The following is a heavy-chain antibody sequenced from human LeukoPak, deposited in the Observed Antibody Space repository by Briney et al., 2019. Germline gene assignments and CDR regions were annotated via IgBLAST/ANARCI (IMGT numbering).Heavy chain of an antibody. D-gene: IGHD5-18*01. V-gene: IGHV3-33*01. CDR3: ARYPADTAMWIN. J-gene: IGHJ4*02. CDR1: GFTFSSYG. Sequence: PGGSLRLTCAASGFTFSSYGMHWVRQAPGKGLEWVAVIWYDGSNKYYADSVKGRFTISRDNSKNTLYLQMNSLRAEDTAVYYCARYPADTAMWINWGQGTLVTVSS. CDR2: IWYDGSNK.